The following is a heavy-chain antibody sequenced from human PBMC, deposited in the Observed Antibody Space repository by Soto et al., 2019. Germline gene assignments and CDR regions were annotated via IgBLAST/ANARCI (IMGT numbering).Heavy chain of an antibody. CDR1: GVTFNTYA. CDR3: AKHFCNGPGCDYFDY. J-gene: IGHJ4*02. CDR2: ITGRGDET. V-gene: IGHV3-23*01. D-gene: IGHD3-3*02. Sequence: GGSLRLSCVVSGVTFNTYAMTWARQAPGKGLEWVSAITGRGDETYYTDSARGRFTISRDNSKNTLYLQMNSLRAEDTAVYYCAKHFCNGPGCDYFDYWRQGTLVTVSS.